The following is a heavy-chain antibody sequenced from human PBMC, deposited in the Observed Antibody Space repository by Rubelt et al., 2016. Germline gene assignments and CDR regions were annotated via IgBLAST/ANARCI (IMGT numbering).Heavy chain of an antibody. CDR2: LYYSGST. CDR3: ARGVYSSRPFDY. J-gene: IGHJ4*02. V-gene: IGHV4-39*01. CDR1: GGSISSGGYY. D-gene: IGHD6-19*01. Sequence: QVQLQESGPGLVKPSQTLSLTCTVSGGSISSGGYYWSWIRQHPGKGLQWIASLYYSGSTYHNPSLKSRVTISVDTSKNQFSLKLSSVTAADTAVYYCARGVYSSRPFDYWGQGTLVTVSS.